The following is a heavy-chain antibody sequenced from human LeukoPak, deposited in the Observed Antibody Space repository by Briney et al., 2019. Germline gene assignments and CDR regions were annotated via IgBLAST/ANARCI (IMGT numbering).Heavy chain of an antibody. J-gene: IGHJ4*02. CDR3: ASGGGGSRRQFDY. D-gene: IGHD2-15*01. CDR1: GFTVSSNY. V-gene: IGHV3-66*01. CDR2: IYSGGST. Sequence: GGSLRLSFAASGFTVSSNYMSWVRQAPGKGLEWVSVIYSGGSTYYADSVKGRFTISRDNSKNTLYLQMNSLRAEDMAVYYCASGGGGSRRQFDYWGQGTLVTVSS.